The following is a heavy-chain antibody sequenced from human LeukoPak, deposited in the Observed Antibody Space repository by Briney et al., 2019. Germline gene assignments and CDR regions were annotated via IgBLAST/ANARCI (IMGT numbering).Heavy chain of an antibody. V-gene: IGHV1-18*01. CDR1: GYTFTNYG. CDR3: ARVAAVDYFDY. Sequence: ASVKVSCKASGYTFTNYGVNWVRRAPGQGLEWMGWINPYNGNTNYAQKLQGRVTMTTDTSTSTAYMELRSLRSDDTAVYYCARVAAVDYFDYWGQGTLVTVSS. D-gene: IGHD6-13*01. J-gene: IGHJ4*02. CDR2: INPYNGNT.